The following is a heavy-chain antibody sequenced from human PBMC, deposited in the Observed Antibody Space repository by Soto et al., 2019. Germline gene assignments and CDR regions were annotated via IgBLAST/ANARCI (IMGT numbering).Heavy chain of an antibody. CDR1: GYTFTSYA. D-gene: IGHD6-13*01. Sequence: GASVKVSCKASGYTFTSYAMHWVRQAPGQRLEWMGWINPGSGSTNNAQKFQGRVTMTRDTSTSTVYMELSALISDDTAVYYCARSLLDEYSSSWRSAYYGMDVWGQGTTVTVSS. J-gene: IGHJ6*02. CDR2: INPGSGST. V-gene: IGHV1-2*02. CDR3: ARSLLDEYSSSWRSAYYGMDV.